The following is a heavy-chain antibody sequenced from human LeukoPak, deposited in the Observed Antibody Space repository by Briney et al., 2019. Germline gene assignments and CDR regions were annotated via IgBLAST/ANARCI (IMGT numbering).Heavy chain of an antibody. CDR2: ISGSGGST. CDR3: ARDPSPRTSYYYYYMDV. Sequence: GGSLRLSCAASGFTFSSYAMSWVRQAPGKGLEWVSAISGSGGSTYYADSVKGRFTISRDNAKNSLHLQMSSLRVEDTAVYYCARDPSPRTSYYYYYMDVWGKGTTVTVSS. V-gene: IGHV3-23*01. J-gene: IGHJ6*03. D-gene: IGHD2-2*01. CDR1: GFTFSSYA.